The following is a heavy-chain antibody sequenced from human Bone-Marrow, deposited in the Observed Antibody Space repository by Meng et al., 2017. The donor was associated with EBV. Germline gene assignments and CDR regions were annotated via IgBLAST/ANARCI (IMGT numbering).Heavy chain of an antibody. CDR1: GYTFTTSY. V-gene: IGHV1-46*01. J-gene: IGHJ4*02. CDR2: INPSVGDT. CDR3: AREKLTY. Sequence: VQLVQAGDEVKKHGAVVRHSCKEHGYTFTTSYIHCVRQAPGQGLVWMGIINPSVGDTSYAQKLQCRVTPTRETSTSTVYMELSRLKSADTAGYYCAREKLTYWGQGTLVTVSS. D-gene: IGHD4-23*01.